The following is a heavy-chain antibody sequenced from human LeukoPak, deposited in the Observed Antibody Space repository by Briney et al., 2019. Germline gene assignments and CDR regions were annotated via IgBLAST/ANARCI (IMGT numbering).Heavy chain of an antibody. CDR2: ISWNSGSI. CDR1: GFTFDDYA. V-gene: IGHV3-9*01. CDR3: AKSVVVAAHLDY. D-gene: IGHD2-15*01. Sequence: GRSLRLPCAASGFTFDDYAMHWVRQAPGKGLEWVSGISWNSGSIGYADSVKGRFTISRDNSKNTLYLQMNSLRAEDTAVYYCAKSVVVAAHLDYWGQGTLVTVSS. J-gene: IGHJ4*02.